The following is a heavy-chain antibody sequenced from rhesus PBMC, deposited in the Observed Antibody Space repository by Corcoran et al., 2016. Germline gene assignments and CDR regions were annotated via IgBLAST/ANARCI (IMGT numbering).Heavy chain of an antibody. Sequence: QVQLQESGPGLVKPSETLSLTCAVSGYSISSGYGWSWIRQPPGKGLEWIGYMGGRWGNHRHTPPLKVRVTHAKGPSKAPFPPEASPVTGGDPAGYLCGGRGGGDGWYFFWSLAHWGQGGLGPVPS. D-gene: IGHD6-31*01. CDR1: GYSISSGYG. CDR3: GGRGGGDGWYFFWSLAH. CDR2: MGGRWGNH. V-gene: IGHV4-127*01. J-gene: IGHJ4*01.